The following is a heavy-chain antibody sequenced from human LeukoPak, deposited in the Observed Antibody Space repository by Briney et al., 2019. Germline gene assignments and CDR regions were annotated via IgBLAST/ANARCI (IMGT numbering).Heavy chain of an antibody. CDR3: ARDEVRADYFDY. Sequence: SETLSLTCTVSGGSISSGSYYWSWIRQPAGKGLEWIGRIYTSGSTNYNPSLKSRVTISVDASKNQFSLKLSSVTAADTAVYYCARDEVRADYFDYWGQGTLVTVSS. D-gene: IGHD3-10*01. V-gene: IGHV4-61*02. CDR2: IYTSGST. CDR1: GGSISSGSYY. J-gene: IGHJ4*02.